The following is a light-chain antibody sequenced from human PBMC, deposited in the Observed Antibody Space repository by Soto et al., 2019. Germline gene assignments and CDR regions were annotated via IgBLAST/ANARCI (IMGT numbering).Light chain of an antibody. J-gene: IGLJ3*02. CDR1: SGSVSTSYY. CDR3: ALYMGSGIWV. CDR2: STN. Sequence: QTVVTQEPSFSVSPGGTVTFTCGLTSGSVSTSYYPSWYQQTPGQAPRTLIYSTNTRSSGVPDRFSGSILGNKAALTITGAQADDESDYYCALYMGSGIWVFGGGTKLTVL. V-gene: IGLV8-61*01.